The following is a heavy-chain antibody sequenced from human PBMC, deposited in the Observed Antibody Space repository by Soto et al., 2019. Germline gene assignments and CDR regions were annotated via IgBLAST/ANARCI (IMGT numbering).Heavy chain of an antibody. D-gene: IGHD2-15*01. V-gene: IGHV1-46*01. Sequence: QVQLVQSGAEVKKPGASVKVSCKASGYTFTSYYMHWVRQAPGQGLEWMGIINPSGGSTSYAQKFQGRVTMNRDTSTSTLYMELSSLRSKDTAVYYCARQYCSGGSCYTLDYWGQGTLVTVSS. CDR3: ARQYCSGGSCYTLDY. CDR1: GYTFTSYY. CDR2: INPSGGST. J-gene: IGHJ4*02.